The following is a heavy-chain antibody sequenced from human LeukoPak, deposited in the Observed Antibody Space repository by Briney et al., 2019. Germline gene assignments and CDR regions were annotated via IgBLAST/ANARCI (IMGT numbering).Heavy chain of an antibody. CDR2: INHSGST. J-gene: IGHJ4*02. CDR3: ARKGSQSADYHFHDY. V-gene: IGHV4-34*01. CDR1: GGSFSGYY. D-gene: IGHD3/OR15-3a*01. Sequence: PSETLSLTCAVYGGSFSGYYWSWIRQPPGKGLEWIGEINHSGSTNYNPSLKSRVTISVDTSKDQFSLKLSSVTAADTAVYYCARKGSQSADYHFHDYWGQGTLVTVSS.